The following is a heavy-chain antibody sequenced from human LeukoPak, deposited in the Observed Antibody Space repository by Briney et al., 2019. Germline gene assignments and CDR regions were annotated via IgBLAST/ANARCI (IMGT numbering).Heavy chain of an antibody. CDR2: FDPEDGET. D-gene: IGHD3-22*01. CDR1: GYTLTELS. J-gene: IGHJ4*02. V-gene: IGHV1-24*01. CDR3: ATAKSSGSIAAFDY. Sequence: ASVKVSCKVSGYTLTELSMHWVRQAPGKGLEWMGGFDPEDGETIYAQKFQGRVTMTEDTSTDTAYMELSSLRSEDTAVYYCATAKSSGSIAAFDYWGQGTLVTVSS.